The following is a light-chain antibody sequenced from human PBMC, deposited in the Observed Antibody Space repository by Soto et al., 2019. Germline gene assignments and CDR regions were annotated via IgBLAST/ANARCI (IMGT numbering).Light chain of an antibody. CDR2: GAS. V-gene: IGKV3-15*01. J-gene: IGKJ4*01. Sequence: EVVMTQFPATLSVSPGGRATLSCRASQSVWSNLAWYQQKPGQAPRLLIYGASTRATGVPAKFSGSGSGTEFTLTISSLQTEDLGVYYCQQYDNRSPLTFGGGTKVEI. CDR3: QQYDNRSPLT. CDR1: QSVWSN.